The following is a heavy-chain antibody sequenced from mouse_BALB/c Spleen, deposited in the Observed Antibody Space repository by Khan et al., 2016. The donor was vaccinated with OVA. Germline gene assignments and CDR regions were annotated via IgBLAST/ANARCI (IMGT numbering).Heavy chain of an antibody. CDR1: GYTFTTYW. V-gene: IGHV1-7*01. CDR3: ARDRIDY. CDR2: INPTSGCT. Sequence: VQLQQSGAELAKPGASVKMSCKASGYTFTTYWMHWVKQRPGQGLEWSGCINPTSGCTDYNQKFKDKATLTADQYSSTASMQLSSLTSDDSAVYYCARDRIDYWGQGTTLTVSS. J-gene: IGHJ2*01.